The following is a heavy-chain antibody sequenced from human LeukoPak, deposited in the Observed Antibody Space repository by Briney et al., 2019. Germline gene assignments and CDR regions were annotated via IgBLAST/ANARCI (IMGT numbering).Heavy chain of an antibody. Sequence: GASVKVSCKASGYTFTGYYMHWVRQAPGQGLEWMGWINPNSGGTNYAQKFQGRVTMTRDTSISTAYMELSRLRSDDTAVYYCARNYDFWSGYLLGFDYWGQGTLVTVSS. V-gene: IGHV1-2*02. J-gene: IGHJ4*02. CDR3: ARNYDFWSGYLLGFDY. CDR1: GYTFTGYY. CDR2: INPNSGGT. D-gene: IGHD3-3*01.